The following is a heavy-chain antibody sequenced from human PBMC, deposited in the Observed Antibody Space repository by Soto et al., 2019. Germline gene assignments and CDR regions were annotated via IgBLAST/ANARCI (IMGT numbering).Heavy chain of an antibody. CDR1: GGSISGYY. Sequence: SSETLSLTCTVSGGSISGYYWSWIRQPPGKGLEWIGYMYNTGSTVYNPSFKSRVTISVDTSNNQFSLKLNSVTAADTAEYYCARDLWGYCGTDCYPLDVWGQGTTVT. CDR3: ARDLWGYCGTDCYPLDV. J-gene: IGHJ6*02. D-gene: IGHD2-21*02. CDR2: MYNTGST. V-gene: IGHV4-59*01.